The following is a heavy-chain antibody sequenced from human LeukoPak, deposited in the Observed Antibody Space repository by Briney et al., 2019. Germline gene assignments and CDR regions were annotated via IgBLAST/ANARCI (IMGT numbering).Heavy chain of an antibody. CDR2: ISSSGSTI. J-gene: IGHJ4*02. V-gene: IGHV3-48*03. CDR1: GFTFSSYE. CDR3: ARGDDSSSWYWGFDY. D-gene: IGHD6-13*01. Sequence: PGGSLRLSCAASGFTFSSYEMNWVRQAPGKGLEWVSYISSSGSTIYYADSVKGRFTISRDNAKNSLYLQMNSLRAEDTAVYYCARGDDSSSWYWGFDYWGQGTLVTVSS.